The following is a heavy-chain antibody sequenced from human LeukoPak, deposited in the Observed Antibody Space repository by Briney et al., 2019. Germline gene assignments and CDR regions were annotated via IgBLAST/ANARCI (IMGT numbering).Heavy chain of an antibody. CDR2: IYYGGRT. D-gene: IGHD2-2*01. CDR1: GGSISRYY. Sequence: SETLSLTCTVSGGSISRYYWSWIRQPPGKGLEWVGYIYYGGRTKYNPCLMSRVTISVDTSQNQFSLKLSSVPAAGTAVYYCVRIEGVPASNWFDPWGQGALVTVSS. CDR3: VRIEGVPASNWFDP. J-gene: IGHJ5*02. V-gene: IGHV4-59*01.